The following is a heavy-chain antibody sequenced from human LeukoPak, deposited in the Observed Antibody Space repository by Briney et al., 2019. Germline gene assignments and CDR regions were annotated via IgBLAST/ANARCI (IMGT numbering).Heavy chain of an antibody. Sequence: GGSLRLSCAASGFTFSSYAMHWVRQAPGKGLEWVAVISYDGSNKYYADSVKGRFTISRDNSKNTLYLQMNSLRAEDTAVYYCARRRYNWNAIDYWGQGTLVTVSS. CDR3: ARRRYNWNAIDY. D-gene: IGHD1-20*01. V-gene: IGHV3-30-3*01. J-gene: IGHJ4*02. CDR2: ISYDGSNK. CDR1: GFTFSSYA.